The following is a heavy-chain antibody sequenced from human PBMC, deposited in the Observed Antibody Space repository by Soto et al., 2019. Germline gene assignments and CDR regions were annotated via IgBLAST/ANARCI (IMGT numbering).Heavy chain of an antibody. CDR1: GFTFSSYA. D-gene: IGHD4-17*01. V-gene: IGHV3-30-3*01. CDR2: ISYDGSNK. Sequence: GGSLRLSCAASGFTFSSYAMHWVRQAPGKGLEWVAVISYDGSNKYYADSVKGRFTISRDDSKNTTYLQMNSLKTEDTAVYYCTRFPRGTPVTNLDYWGQGTLVTVSS. CDR3: TRFPRGTPVTNLDY. J-gene: IGHJ4*02.